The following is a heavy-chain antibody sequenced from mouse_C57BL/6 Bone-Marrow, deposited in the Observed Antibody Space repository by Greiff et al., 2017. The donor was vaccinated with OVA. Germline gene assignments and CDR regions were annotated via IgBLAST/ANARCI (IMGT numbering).Heavy chain of an antibody. CDR3: ARRGVRDY. CDR1: GYSITSGYY. J-gene: IGHJ2*01. CDR2: ISYDGSN. V-gene: IGHV3-6*01. Sequence: EVQLQQSGPGLVKPSQSLSLTCSVTGYSITSGYYWNWIRQFPGNKLEWMGYISYDGSNNYNPSLKNRISITRDTSKNQFFLKLNSVTTEDTATYYCARRGVRDYWGQGTTLTVSS.